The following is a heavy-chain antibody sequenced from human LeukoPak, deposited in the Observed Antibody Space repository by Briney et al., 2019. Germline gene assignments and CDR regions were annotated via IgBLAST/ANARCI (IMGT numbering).Heavy chain of an antibody. J-gene: IGHJ6*02. V-gene: IGHV3-21*01. CDR3: ARDPDFCSGGSCLDYAMDV. CDR1: GFTFSSYS. D-gene: IGHD2-15*01. CDR2: ISTSSTYI. Sequence: GGSLRLSCAASGFTFSSYSMNWVRQAPGKGLEWVSSISTSSTYIYYADSVKGRFTISRDNAKNSLYLQMNSLRAEDTAVYYWARDPDFCSGGSCLDYAMDVWGQGTTVTVSS.